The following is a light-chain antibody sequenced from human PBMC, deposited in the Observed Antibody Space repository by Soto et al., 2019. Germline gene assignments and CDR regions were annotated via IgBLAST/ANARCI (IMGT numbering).Light chain of an antibody. CDR2: DAS. V-gene: IGKV3-11*01. CDR3: QQYGSSSWT. J-gene: IGKJ1*01. Sequence: ILLTQSPATLSLSPGEISTLSCMASQSVSSYLSWYQQKPGQAPRLLIYDASNRATGIPARFSGSGSGTDFTLTISRLEPEDFAVYYCQQYGSSSWTFGQGTKVDIK. CDR1: QSVSSY.